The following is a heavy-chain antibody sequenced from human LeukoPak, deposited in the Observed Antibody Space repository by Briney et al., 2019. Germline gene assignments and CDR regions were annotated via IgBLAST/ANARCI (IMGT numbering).Heavy chain of an antibody. CDR2: INHSGST. CDR1: GGSFSGYY. Sequence: SETLSLTCAVYGGSFSGYYWSWIRQPPGKGLEWIGEINHSGSTNYNPSLKSRVTISVDTSKNQFSLRLSSVTAADTAVYYCARERPSYYDILTGYYPRSLPYYFDYWGQGTLVTVSS. D-gene: IGHD3-9*01. V-gene: IGHV4-34*01. CDR3: ARERPSYYDILTGYYPRSLPYYFDY. J-gene: IGHJ4*02.